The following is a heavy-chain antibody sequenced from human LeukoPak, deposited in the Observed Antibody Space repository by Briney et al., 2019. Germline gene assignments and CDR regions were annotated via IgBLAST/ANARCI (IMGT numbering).Heavy chain of an antibody. Sequence: GASLRLSCAASGFTFSSYAMSWVRQAPGKGLEWVSAISGSGGSTYYADSVKGRFTISRDNSKNTLYLQMNSLRAEDTAVYYCAKGDCSSTSCYSGYWGQGTLVTASS. D-gene: IGHD2-2*02. CDR3: AKGDCSSTSCYSGY. CDR1: GFTFSSYA. CDR2: ISGSGGST. J-gene: IGHJ4*02. V-gene: IGHV3-23*01.